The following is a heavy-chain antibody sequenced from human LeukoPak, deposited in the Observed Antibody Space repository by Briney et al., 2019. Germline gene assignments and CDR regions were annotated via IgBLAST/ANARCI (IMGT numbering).Heavy chain of an antibody. D-gene: IGHD5-18*01. J-gene: IGHJ4*02. CDR3: ARHGDSYSYGSSVDY. CDR2: IYYSGST. V-gene: IGHV4-39*01. CDR1: GGSISSSSYD. Sequence: SETLSLTCTVSGGSISSSSYDWGWLRQPPGKGLEWIVSIYYSGSTYYNPSLKSRVTISVNTSKNQFSLKLSSVTAADTAVYYCARHGDSYSYGSSVDYWGQGTLVTVSS.